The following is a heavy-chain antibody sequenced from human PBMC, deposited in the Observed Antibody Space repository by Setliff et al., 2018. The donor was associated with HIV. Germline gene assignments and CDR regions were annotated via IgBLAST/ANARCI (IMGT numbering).Heavy chain of an antibody. CDR3: ARKVGGDFDY. CDR2: INHSGTT. V-gene: IGHV4-34*01. D-gene: IGHD2-2*01. CDR1: GGSFTNYY. Sequence: KPSETLSLTCVVYGGSFTNYYWSWIRQPPGKGLECIGEINHSGTTNYNPSLKSRVTISVDTSKNQFSLKLSSVTAADTAVYFCARKVGGDFDYWGQGTLVTVSS. J-gene: IGHJ4*02.